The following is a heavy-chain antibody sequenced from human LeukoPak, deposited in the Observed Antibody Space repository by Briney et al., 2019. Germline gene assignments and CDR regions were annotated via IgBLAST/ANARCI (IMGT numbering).Heavy chain of an antibody. V-gene: IGHV3-21*01. Sequence: GGSLRLSCAASGFTFSSYSMNWVRQAPGKGLEWVSSISSSSSYIYYADSVKGRFTTSRDNAKNSLYLQMNSLRAEDTAVYYCARSLIPYFDYWGQGTLVTVSS. CDR1: GFTFSSYS. D-gene: IGHD2-21*01. J-gene: IGHJ4*02. CDR2: ISSSSSYI. CDR3: ARSLIPYFDY.